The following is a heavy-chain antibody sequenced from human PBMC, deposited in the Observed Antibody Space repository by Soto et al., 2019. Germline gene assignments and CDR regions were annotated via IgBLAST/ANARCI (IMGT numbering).Heavy chain of an antibody. CDR2: ISSNGGST. CDR1: GFTFSSYA. D-gene: IGHD2-8*01. Sequence: GGSLRLSCAASGFTFSSYAMHWVRQAPGKGLEYVSAISSNGGSTYYANSVKGRFTISRDNSKNTLYLQMGSLRAEDMAVYYCARVVHYCTNGVCYYYYFDYWGQGTLVTVSS. J-gene: IGHJ4*02. CDR3: ARVVHYCTNGVCYYYYFDY. V-gene: IGHV3-64*01.